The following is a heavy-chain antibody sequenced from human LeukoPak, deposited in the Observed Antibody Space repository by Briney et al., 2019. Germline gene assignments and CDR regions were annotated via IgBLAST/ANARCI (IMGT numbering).Heavy chain of an antibody. CDR1: GDSISSGGYY. V-gene: IGHV4-31*11. J-gene: IGHJ4*02. CDR3: ARWDYYDSSGYY. D-gene: IGHD3-22*01. CDR2: IYYSGST. Sequence: SETLSLTCAVSGDSISSGGYYWSWIRQHPGKGLEWIGYIYYSGSTYYNPSLKSRVTISVDTSKNQFSLKLSSVTAADTAVYYCARWDYYDSSGYYWGQGTLVTVSS.